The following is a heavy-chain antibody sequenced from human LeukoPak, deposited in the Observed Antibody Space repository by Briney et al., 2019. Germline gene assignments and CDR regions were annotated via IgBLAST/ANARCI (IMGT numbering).Heavy chain of an antibody. V-gene: IGHV3-23*01. Sequence: PGGSLRLSCAVSGITLSNYGMGWVRQAPGKGLEWVAGMSDSGGRTNYADSVKGRFTISRDNPKNTLYLQMNSLRAEDTAVYFCAKRGVVIRVILVGFHKEAYYFDSWSQGALVTVSS. CDR1: GITLSNYG. CDR2: MSDSGGRT. J-gene: IGHJ4*02. CDR3: AKRGVVIRVILVGFHKEAYYFDS. D-gene: IGHD3-22*01.